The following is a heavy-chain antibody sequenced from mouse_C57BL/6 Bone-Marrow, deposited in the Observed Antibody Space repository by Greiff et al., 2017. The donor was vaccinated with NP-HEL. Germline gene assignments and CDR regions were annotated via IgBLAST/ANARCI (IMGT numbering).Heavy chain of an antibody. J-gene: IGHJ4*01. CDR2: IYPGNGDT. CDR1: GYTFTSYN. V-gene: IGHV1-12*01. Sequence: LQQSGAELVRPGASVKMSCKASGYTFTSYNMHWVKQTPRQGLEWIGAIYPGNGDTSYNQKFKGKATLTVDKSSSTAYMQLSSLTSEDSAVYFCARDYYYGSSYDAMDYWGQGTSVTVSS. CDR3: ARDYYYGSSYDAMDY. D-gene: IGHD1-1*01.